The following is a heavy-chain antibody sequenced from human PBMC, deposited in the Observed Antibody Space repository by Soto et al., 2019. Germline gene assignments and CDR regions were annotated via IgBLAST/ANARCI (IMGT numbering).Heavy chain of an antibody. J-gene: IGHJ1*01. Sequence: EVQLVESGGGLVQPGESLRLSCAASGFTFSTYSMNWVRQAPGKGLEWISYISGSSTTIYYADSVKGRFTISRDNAKNSLYLQMNSLRDEDTAVYYCARDQDYYDSSGYYQSRRYFQHWGQGTLVTVSS. CDR2: ISGSSTTI. CDR3: ARDQDYYDSSGYYQSRRYFQH. V-gene: IGHV3-48*02. CDR1: GFTFSTYS. D-gene: IGHD3-22*01.